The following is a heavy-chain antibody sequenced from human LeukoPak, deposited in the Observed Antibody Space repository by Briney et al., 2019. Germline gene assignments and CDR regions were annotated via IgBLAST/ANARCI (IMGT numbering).Heavy chain of an antibody. J-gene: IGHJ4*02. D-gene: IGHD3-10*01. V-gene: IGHV1-8*01. Sequence: GASVKVSCKASGYTFTSYDINWVRQATGQGLEWMGWMNPNSGNTGYAQKFQGRVTMTRNTSISTAYMELSSLRSEDTAVYYCARGPRYYGSGSYHYWGQGTLVTVSS. CDR2: MNPNSGNT. CDR3: ARGPRYYGSGSYHY. CDR1: GYTFTSYD.